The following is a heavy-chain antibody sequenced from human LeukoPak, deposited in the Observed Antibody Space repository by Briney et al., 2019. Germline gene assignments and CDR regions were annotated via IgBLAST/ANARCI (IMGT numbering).Heavy chain of an antibody. D-gene: IGHD6-19*01. CDR1: GYTFTSYY. CDR2: IIPIFGTA. Sequence: ASVKVSCKASGYTFTSYYMHWVRQAPGQGLEWMGGIIPIFGTANYAQKFQGRVTITADESTSTAYMELSSLRSEDTAVYYCARGTYSSGNFDYWGQGTLVTVSS. CDR3: ARGTYSSGNFDY. J-gene: IGHJ4*02. V-gene: IGHV1-69*13.